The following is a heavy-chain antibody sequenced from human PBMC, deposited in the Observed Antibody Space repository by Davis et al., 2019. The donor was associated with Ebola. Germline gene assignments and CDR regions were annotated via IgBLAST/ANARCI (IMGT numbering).Heavy chain of an antibody. D-gene: IGHD3-10*01. CDR1: GGSFSGYY. J-gene: IGHJ4*02. CDR2: INHSGST. CDR3: ARGGEEVQGVTYYWDFDY. V-gene: IGHV4-34*01. Sequence: SQTLSLTCAVCGGSFSGYYWSWIRQPPGKGLEWIGEINHSGSTNYNPSLKSRVTISVDTSKNQFSLKLSSVTAADTAVYYCARGGEEVQGVTYYWDFDYWGQGTLVTVSS.